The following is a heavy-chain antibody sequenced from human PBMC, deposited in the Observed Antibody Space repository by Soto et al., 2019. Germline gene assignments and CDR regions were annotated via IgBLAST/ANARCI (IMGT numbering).Heavy chain of an antibody. J-gene: IGHJ4*02. Sequence: LRLSCAASGFTFSDFYMTWIRQAPGKGLQWISCISSTSTHTNYADSVKGRFTVSRDNANNSLYLEMNNLRADDTAVYFCARDRDTYGHGFFDYWGRGALVTSPQ. CDR2: ISSTSTHT. D-gene: IGHD5-18*01. CDR1: GFTFSDFY. V-gene: IGHV3-11*05. CDR3: ARDRDTYGHGFFDY.